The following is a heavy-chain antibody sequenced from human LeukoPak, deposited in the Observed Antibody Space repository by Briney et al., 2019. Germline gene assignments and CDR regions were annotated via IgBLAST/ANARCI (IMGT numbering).Heavy chain of an antibody. CDR1: GFTFSSYS. CDR2: ISSSSSYI. J-gene: IGHJ4*02. CDR3: ARVPYYYDSSGYYGDQYYFDY. Sequence: GGSLRLSCVASGFTFSSYSMNWVRQAPGKGLEWVSSISSSSSYIYYADSVKGRFTISRDNAKNSLYLQMNSLRAEDTAVYYCARVPYYYDSSGYYGDQYYFDYWGQGTLVTVSS. D-gene: IGHD3-22*01. V-gene: IGHV3-21*01.